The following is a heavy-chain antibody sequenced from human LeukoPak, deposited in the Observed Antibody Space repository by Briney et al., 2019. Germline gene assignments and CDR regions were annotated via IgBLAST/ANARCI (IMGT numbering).Heavy chain of an antibody. Sequence: GGSLRLSGAASGFTFSGFAMHGVRQASGKGLDGVARIRSKANSYATAYAASVKGRFTISRDDSKNTAYQQMNSLKTEDTAVYYCTTPLLDIAAAGTEVGMDVWGQGTTVTVSS. CDR1: GFTFSGFA. CDR3: TTPLLDIAAAGTEVGMDV. V-gene: IGHV3-73*01. CDR2: IRSKANSYAT. D-gene: IGHD6-13*01. J-gene: IGHJ6*02.